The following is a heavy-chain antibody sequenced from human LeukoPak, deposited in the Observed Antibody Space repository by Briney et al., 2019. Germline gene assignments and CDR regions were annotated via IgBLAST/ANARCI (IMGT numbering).Heavy chain of an antibody. CDR2: IYTSGST. V-gene: IGHV4-4*07. CDR1: GGSISSYY. D-gene: IGHD3-10*01. Sequence: SETLSLTCTVSGGSISSYYWSWIRQPAGKGLEWIGRIYTSGSTNYNPSLKSRVTMSVDTSKNQFSLKLSSVTAADTAVYYCARPCTYYYGSGSYDYAFDIWGQGTMVTVSS. CDR3: ARPCTYYYGSGSYDYAFDI. J-gene: IGHJ3*02.